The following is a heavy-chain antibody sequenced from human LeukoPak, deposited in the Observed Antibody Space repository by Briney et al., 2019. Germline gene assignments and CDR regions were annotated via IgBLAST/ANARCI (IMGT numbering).Heavy chain of an antibody. CDR2: IYYSGST. J-gene: IGHJ4*02. V-gene: IGHV4-39*01. CDR3: ARHDGIAAPHDY. Sequence: SETLSLTCTVSGGSISSSSYYWGWIRQPPGKGLEWIGSIYYSGSTYYNPFLKSRVTISVDTSKNQFSLKLSSVTAADTAVYYCARHDGIAAPHDYWGQGTLVTVSS. CDR1: GGSISSSSYY. D-gene: IGHD6-13*01.